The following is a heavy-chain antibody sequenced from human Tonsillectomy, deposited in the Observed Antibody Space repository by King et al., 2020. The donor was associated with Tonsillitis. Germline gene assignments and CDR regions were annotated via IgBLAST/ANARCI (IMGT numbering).Heavy chain of an antibody. D-gene: IGHD3-10*01. Sequence: VQLVESGGGVVQPGRSLRLSCAASEFTFSSYGMHWVRQAPGKGLEWVAVISYDGSNKNYADPVKGRFTISRDNSKNTLYLQMNSLRAADTALYYCASGDDKGGKNWFDPWGQGTLVTVSS. J-gene: IGHJ5*02. CDR2: ISYDGSNK. CDR1: EFTFSSYG. V-gene: IGHV3-30*03. CDR3: ASGDDKGGKNWFDP.